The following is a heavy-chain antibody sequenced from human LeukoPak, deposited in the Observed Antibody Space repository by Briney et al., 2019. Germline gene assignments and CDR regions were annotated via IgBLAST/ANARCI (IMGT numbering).Heavy chain of an antibody. J-gene: IGHJ4*02. CDR3: AKVSRGSCYSASDF. Sequence: VGSLRLSCAASGFTFSDYAMSRVRQAPGKGLEWVARICVGDSTHYVDSVKCRFTISRDNRKNTLFLQMDSLRGEGTAAYYCAKVSRGSCYSASDFWGQGALITVSS. V-gene: IGHV3-23*01. CDR2: ICVGDST. D-gene: IGHD2-15*01. CDR1: GFTFSDYA.